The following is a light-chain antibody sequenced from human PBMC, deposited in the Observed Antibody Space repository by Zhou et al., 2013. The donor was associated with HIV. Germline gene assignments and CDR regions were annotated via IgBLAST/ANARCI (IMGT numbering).Light chain of an antibody. Sequence: EIVLTQSPGTLSLSPGERATLSCRASQSIISNYLAWYQQKPGQAPRLLIYGASIRATGIPDRISGSGSGTDFTLTISRVEPEDFAVYYCQQYGTSPLTFGGGPRWRSN. V-gene: IGKV3-20*01. J-gene: IGKJ4*01. CDR3: QQYGTSPLT. CDR1: QSIISNY. CDR2: GAS.